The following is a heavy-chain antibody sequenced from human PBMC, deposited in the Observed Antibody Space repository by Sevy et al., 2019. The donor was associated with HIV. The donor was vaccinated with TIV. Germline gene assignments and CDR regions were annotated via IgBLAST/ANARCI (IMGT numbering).Heavy chain of an antibody. Sequence: ASVKVSCKASGYTFTSYGISWVRQAPGQGLEWMGWISAYNGNTNYAQKLQGRVTMTTDTSTSTVYMELRSLRSDHTAVYYCARDALYYYDSSGYGPDAFDIWGQGTMVTVSS. CDR2: ISAYNGNT. CDR1: GYTFTSYG. V-gene: IGHV1-18*01. D-gene: IGHD3-22*01. CDR3: ARDALYYYDSSGYGPDAFDI. J-gene: IGHJ3*02.